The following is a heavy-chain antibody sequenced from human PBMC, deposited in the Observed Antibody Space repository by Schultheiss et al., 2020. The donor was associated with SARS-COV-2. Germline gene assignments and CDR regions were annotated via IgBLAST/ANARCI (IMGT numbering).Heavy chain of an antibody. CDR2: IYTSGST. J-gene: IGHJ3*02. CDR1: GGSISSYY. D-gene: IGHD3-3*01. CDR3: AGDFWSGYYDAFDI. V-gene: IGHV4-4*07. Sequence: SETLSLTCTVSGGSISSYYWSWIRQPAGKGLEWIGRIYTSGSTNYNPSLKSRVTISVDTSKNQFSLKLSSVTAADTAVYYCAGDFWSGYYDAFDIWGQGTMVTVSS.